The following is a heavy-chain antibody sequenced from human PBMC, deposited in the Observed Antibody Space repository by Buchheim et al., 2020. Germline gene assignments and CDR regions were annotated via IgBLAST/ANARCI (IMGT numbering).Heavy chain of an antibody. CDR2: ISSSSSTI. J-gene: IGHJ4*02. D-gene: IGHD3-22*01. CDR1: GFTFSSYS. Sequence: EVQLVESGGGLVQPGGSLRLSCAASGFTFSSYSMNWVRQAPGKGLEWVSYISSSSSTIYYADSVKGQFTISRDNAKDSLYLQMNSLRAEDTAVYYCARVVRYYYDSSGYAGRDYWGQGTL. CDR3: ARVVRYYYDSSGYAGRDY. V-gene: IGHV3-48*01.